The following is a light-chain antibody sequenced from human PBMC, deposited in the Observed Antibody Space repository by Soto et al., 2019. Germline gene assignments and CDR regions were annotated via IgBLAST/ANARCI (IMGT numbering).Light chain of an antibody. CDR2: DAS. J-gene: IGKJ1*01. CDR1: QSVGTF. V-gene: IGKV3-11*01. Sequence: EILLTQSPATLSFSPGERATLSCRASQSVGTFFAWYQQKPGQAPRLLIYDASNRATGIPARFSGSGSGTDFTLTISSLEPEDFAVYYCQQCYNWPQWTFGQGTKVDI. CDR3: QQCYNWPQWT.